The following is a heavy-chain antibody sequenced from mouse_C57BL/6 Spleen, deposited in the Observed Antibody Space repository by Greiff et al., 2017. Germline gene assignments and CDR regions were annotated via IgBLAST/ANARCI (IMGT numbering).Heavy chain of an antibody. V-gene: IGHV1-61*01. CDR1: GYTFTSYW. Sequence: QVQLQQPGAELVRPGSSVKLSCKASGYTFTSYWMDWVKQRPGQGLEWIGNIYPSDSETHYNQQFKDKDTLTVDKSSSTAYMQLSSLTSEDSAVYYCARGDYGRAMDYWGQGTSVTVSS. D-gene: IGHD1-1*01. CDR2: IYPSDSET. J-gene: IGHJ4*01. CDR3: ARGDYGRAMDY.